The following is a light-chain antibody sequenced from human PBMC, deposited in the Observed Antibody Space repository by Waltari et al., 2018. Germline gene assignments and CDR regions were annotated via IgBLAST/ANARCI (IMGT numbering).Light chain of an antibody. CDR1: QSLLHTNNKNY. J-gene: IGKJ2*01. Sequence: DIVVTQSPDSLAVSLGERATINCKSSQSLLHTNNKNYLAWYQLRPGQPPKLLIYWASTRESGVPGRFSGSGSGTDFPLTISGLQAEDVAVYYCQQYYSTPNTFGQGTKLEIK. CDR2: WAS. CDR3: QQYYSTPNT. V-gene: IGKV4-1*01.